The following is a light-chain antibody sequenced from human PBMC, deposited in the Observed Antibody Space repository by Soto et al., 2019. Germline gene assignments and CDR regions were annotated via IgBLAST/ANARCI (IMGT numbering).Light chain of an antibody. J-gene: IGKJ2*01. CDR3: QQYGSSPRT. Sequence: EVVLTQSPGTLSLSPGERATLSCRASQSVSNSYLAWYQQKPGQAPRLPIYGASSRATGIPDRFSGSGSGTDFTLTISRLEPEDLAVYYCQQYGSSPRTFGQGTKLEI. V-gene: IGKV3-20*01. CDR1: QSVSNSY. CDR2: GAS.